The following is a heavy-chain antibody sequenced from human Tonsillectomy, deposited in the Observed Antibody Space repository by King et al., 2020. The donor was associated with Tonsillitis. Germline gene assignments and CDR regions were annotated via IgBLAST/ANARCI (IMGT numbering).Heavy chain of an antibody. Sequence: VQLVESGGGLVQPGGSLRLSCAASGFTFSNYPMTWVRQAPGEGLEWVSAISDGGDYTYYADSVKGRFTISRDNSKNTLDLQMNSLRAEDTAVYYCAKGLGYCSSTDCIPSWGQGTLVTVSS. CDR2: ISDGGDYT. CDR3: AKGLGYCSSTDCIPS. CDR1: GFTFSNYP. J-gene: IGHJ4*02. D-gene: IGHD2-2*01. V-gene: IGHV3-23*04.